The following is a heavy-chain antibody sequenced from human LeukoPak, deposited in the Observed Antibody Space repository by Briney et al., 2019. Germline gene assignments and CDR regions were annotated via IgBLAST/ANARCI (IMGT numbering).Heavy chain of an antibody. J-gene: IGHJ4*02. CDR2: MYYSGST. V-gene: IGHV4-59*12. Sequence: SETLSLTCTVSGGSISSYYWSWIRQPPGKGLEWIGYMYYSGSTNYNPSLKSRVTISVDTSKNQFSLRLTSLTAAATAVYYCARDTTMITWGQGTLVTVSS. D-gene: IGHD3-16*01. CDR1: GGSISSYY. CDR3: ARDTTMIT.